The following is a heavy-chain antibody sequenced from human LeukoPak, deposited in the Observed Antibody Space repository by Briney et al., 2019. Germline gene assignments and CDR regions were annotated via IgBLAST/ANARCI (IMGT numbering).Heavy chain of an antibody. J-gene: IGHJ4*02. CDR1: GFTFSSYS. CDR3: ASWQGYNSGWYGVDY. V-gene: IGHV3-48*01. D-gene: IGHD6-19*01. CDR2: ISSSSSTI. Sequence: GGSLRLSCAASGFTFSSYSMNWVRQAPGKGLEWVSYISSSSSTIYYADSVKGRFTISRDNAKITLYLQMNSLRAEDTAVYYCASWQGYNSGWYGVDYWGQGTLVTVSS.